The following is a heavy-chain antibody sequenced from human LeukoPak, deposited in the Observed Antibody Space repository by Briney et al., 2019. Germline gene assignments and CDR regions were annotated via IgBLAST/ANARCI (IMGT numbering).Heavy chain of an antibody. CDR3: ARSGEIAVAGIDDY. CDR2: IIPILGIA. J-gene: IGHJ4*02. CDR1: GGTFSSYT. V-gene: IGHV1-69*02. Sequence: SVKVSCKASGGTFSSYTISWVRQAPGQGLEWMGRIIPILGIANYAQKFQGRVTITADKSTSTAYMELSSLRSEGTAVYYCARSGEIAVAGIDDYWGQGTLVTVSS. D-gene: IGHD6-19*01.